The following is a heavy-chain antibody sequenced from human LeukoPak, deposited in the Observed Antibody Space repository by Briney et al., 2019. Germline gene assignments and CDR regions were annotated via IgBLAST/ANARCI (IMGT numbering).Heavy chain of an antibody. D-gene: IGHD6-13*01. CDR3: ARDPFYSSSWYLLN. CDR2: ISAYNGNT. CDR1: GYTFTSYG. V-gene: IGHV1-18*01. Sequence: ASVKVSCKAPGYTFTSYGISWVRQAPGQGLEWMGWISAYNGNTNYAQKLQGRVTMTIDTSTSTAYMELRSLRSDDTAVYYCARDPFYSSSWYLLNWGQGTLVTVSS. J-gene: IGHJ4*02.